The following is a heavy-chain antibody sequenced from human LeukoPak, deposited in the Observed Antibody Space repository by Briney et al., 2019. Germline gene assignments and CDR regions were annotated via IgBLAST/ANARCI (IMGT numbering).Heavy chain of an antibody. CDR1: GFTFSSYA. D-gene: IGHD1-26*01. J-gene: IGHJ4*02. V-gene: IGHV3-23*01. Sequence: PGGSLRLSCAASGFTFSSYAMTWVHQGPGKGLECVSSSSISGDKTYYADSVKGRFTISRDKSKNTLYLQMNSLRDEDTAVYYCAKAISGSNAVADYWGQGTLVTVSS. CDR2: SSISGDKT. CDR3: AKAISGSNAVADY.